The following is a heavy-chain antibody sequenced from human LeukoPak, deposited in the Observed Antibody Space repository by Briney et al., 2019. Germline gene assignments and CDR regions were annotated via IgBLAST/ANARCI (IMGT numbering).Heavy chain of an antibody. CDR1: GFTFSSYG. V-gene: IGHV3-30*02. J-gene: IGHJ6*03. Sequence: QPGGSLRLSCAASGFTFSSYGMHWVRQAPGKGLEWVAFIRYDGSNKYYADSVKGRFTISRDNSKNTLYLQMNSLRAEDTAVYYCAKDARDDYVWGSYPLNYYYYMDVWGKGTTVTISS. CDR2: IRYDGSNK. CDR3: AKDARDDYVWGSYPLNYYYYMDV. D-gene: IGHD3-16*02.